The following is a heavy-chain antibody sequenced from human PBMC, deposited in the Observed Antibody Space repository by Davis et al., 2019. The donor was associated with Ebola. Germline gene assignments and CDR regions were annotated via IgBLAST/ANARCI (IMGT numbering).Heavy chain of an antibody. CDR3: AKDHPHNYDFWSGYYDY. V-gene: IGHV3-23*01. CDR2: ISGSGGST. Sequence: GGSLRLSCAASGFTFSSYAMSWVRQAPGKGLEWVSAISGSGGSTYYADSVKGRFTISRDNSKNTLYLQMNSLRAEDTAVYYCAKDHPHNYDFWSGYYDYWGQGTLVTVSS. CDR1: GFTFSSYA. J-gene: IGHJ4*02. D-gene: IGHD3-3*01.